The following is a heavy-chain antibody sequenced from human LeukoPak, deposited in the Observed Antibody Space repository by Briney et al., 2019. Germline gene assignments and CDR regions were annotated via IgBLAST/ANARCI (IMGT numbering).Heavy chain of an antibody. Sequence: ASVKVSCKTSDYTFTTYGISWVRQAPGQGLEWMGWITGYNANTNYAQKFQGRVTMTIDTSTTTVYMELSSLKSDDTAVYFCARHTSGIYIPDGALEIWGQGTMVTVSS. CDR3: ARHTSGIYIPDGALEI. D-gene: IGHD1-26*01. J-gene: IGHJ3*02. CDR1: DYTFTTYG. CDR2: ITGYNANT. V-gene: IGHV1-18*01.